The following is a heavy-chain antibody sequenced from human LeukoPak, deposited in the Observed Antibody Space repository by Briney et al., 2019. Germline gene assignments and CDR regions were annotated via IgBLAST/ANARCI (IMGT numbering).Heavy chain of an antibody. CDR3: AIIWSRGNTMFGVVIRYFQH. J-gene: IGHJ1*01. Sequence: PETLSLTCAVDGGSLSGYYWSWIRQPPGKRLDWTGEINHSGSTNYNPSLKGRVTITVDTSKNQFSLKLSSVTAADTAVYYCAIIWSRGNTMFGVVIRYFQHWGQGTLVTVSS. CDR1: GGSLSGYY. V-gene: IGHV4-34*01. D-gene: IGHD3-3*01. CDR2: INHSGST.